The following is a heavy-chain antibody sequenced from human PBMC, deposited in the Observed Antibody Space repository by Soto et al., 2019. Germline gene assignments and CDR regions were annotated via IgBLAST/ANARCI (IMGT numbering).Heavy chain of an antibody. CDR3: AKGRSYYYYYGVDV. J-gene: IGHJ6*02. Sequence: PGGSLRLSCAASGFTFSTYDMHWVRQTPGKSLEWVSAIATSGDTFYPVSVRGRFTITRENAKNSFFLHMNSLRAGDTAVYYCAKGRSYYYYYGVDVWGQGTTVTVSS. CDR2: IATSGDT. CDR1: GFTFSTYD. V-gene: IGHV3-13*01.